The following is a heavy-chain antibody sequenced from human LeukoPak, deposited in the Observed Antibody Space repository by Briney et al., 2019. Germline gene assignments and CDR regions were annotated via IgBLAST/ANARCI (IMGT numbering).Heavy chain of an antibody. CDR2: ITRSSNTI. V-gene: IGHV3-48*04. Sequence: GGSLRLSCVDSGFTFSTYSMNWVRQAPGKGLEWVSHITRSSNTIHYADSVKGRFTVSRDNAKNSLYLQMNSLRAEDTAVYYCARAIGRGYSYLRDYFDYWGQGTLVTVSS. D-gene: IGHD5-18*01. J-gene: IGHJ4*02. CDR1: GFTFSTYS. CDR3: ARAIGRGYSYLRDYFDY.